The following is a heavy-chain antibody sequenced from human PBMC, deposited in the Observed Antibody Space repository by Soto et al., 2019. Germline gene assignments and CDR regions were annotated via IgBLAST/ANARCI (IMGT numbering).Heavy chain of an antibody. D-gene: IGHD6-19*01. CDR2: IGYGGRT. CDR1: GFSVSDYN. Sequence: EVQVVESGGALVQPGGSLRLSCAASGFSVSDYNMNWVRQAPGKGLEWISFIGYGGRTYYAGSVEGRFTIARDSGRNSLYLQMSILRAEDTAMYYCARDPGKSSGWPIFAPWGQGTLVTVSS. V-gene: IGHV3-48*01. CDR3: ARDPGKSSGWPIFAP. J-gene: IGHJ5*02.